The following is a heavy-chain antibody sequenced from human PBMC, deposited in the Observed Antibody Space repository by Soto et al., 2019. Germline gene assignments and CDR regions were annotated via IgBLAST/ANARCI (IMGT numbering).Heavy chain of an antibody. CDR3: ARGYHGYNYGY. Sequence: SETLSLTCTVSGGSISSSSYYWGWIRQPPGKGLEWIGEINHSGGTNYNPSLKSRVTISVDTSKNQFSLRLSSVTAADTAVCYCARGYHGYNYGYWGQGTLVTVSS. D-gene: IGHD5-12*01. CDR1: GGSISSSSYY. CDR2: INHSGGT. J-gene: IGHJ4*02. V-gene: IGHV4-39*07.